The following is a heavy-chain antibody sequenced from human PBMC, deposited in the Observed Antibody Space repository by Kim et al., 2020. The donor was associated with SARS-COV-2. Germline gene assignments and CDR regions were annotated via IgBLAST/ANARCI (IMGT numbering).Heavy chain of an antibody. CDR2: ISAYNGNT. CDR3: ARDVGYYDFWSGYWGYYYGVDV. D-gene: IGHD3-3*01. Sequence: ASVKVSCKASGYTFTSYGISWVRQAPGQGLEWMGWISAYNGNTNYAQKLQGRVTMTTDTSTSTAYMELSSLRSDDTAVYYCARDVGYYDFWSGYWGYYYGVDVWGQGTTVTVSS. CDR1: GYTFTSYG. J-gene: IGHJ6*01. V-gene: IGHV1-18*01.